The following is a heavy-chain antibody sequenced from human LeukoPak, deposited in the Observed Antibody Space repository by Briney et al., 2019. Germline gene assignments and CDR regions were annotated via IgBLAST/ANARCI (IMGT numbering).Heavy chain of an antibody. CDR3: ARGYGVVFYFDY. Sequence: PGGSLRLSCAASGFTFSSYSMNWVRQAPGKGLEWVSSISSSSSYIYYADSVKGRFTISRDNAKNSLYLQMNSLRAEDTAVYYCARGYGVVFYFDYWGQGTLVTVSS. CDR1: GFTFSSYS. D-gene: IGHD4-17*01. J-gene: IGHJ4*02. V-gene: IGHV3-21*01. CDR2: ISSSSSYI.